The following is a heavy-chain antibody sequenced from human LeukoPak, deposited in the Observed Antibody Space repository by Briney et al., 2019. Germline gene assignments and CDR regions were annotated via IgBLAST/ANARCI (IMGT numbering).Heavy chain of an antibody. J-gene: IGHJ4*02. CDR3: ARDGYGCLNY. D-gene: IGHD4-17*01. CDR2: INGDCSST. V-gene: IGHV3-74*01. Sequence: GGSLRLSCAASGFTLSSYSMHWVRDAPGKGLVWVSRINGDCSSTSYADTVKGRFTISRDNAKNTVEIQMKSLRAEDTAVYHCARDGYGCLNYWGQGTLVTVSS. CDR1: GFTLSSYS.